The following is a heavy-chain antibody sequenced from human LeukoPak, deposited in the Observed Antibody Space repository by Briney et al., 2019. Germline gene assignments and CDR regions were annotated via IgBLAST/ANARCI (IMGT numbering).Heavy chain of an antibody. Sequence: GGSLRLSCAASGFTFSTYWMAWVRQAPGKGLEWVANIKGDGSEKYHGDSVTGRFTISRDNAKNTLYLQMNSLRAEDTAVYYCARAPSAYCTNGVCYAFDIWGQGTMVTVSS. J-gene: IGHJ3*02. D-gene: IGHD2-8*01. CDR3: ARAPSAYCTNGVCYAFDI. CDR2: IKGDGSEK. V-gene: IGHV3-7*01. CDR1: GFTFSTYW.